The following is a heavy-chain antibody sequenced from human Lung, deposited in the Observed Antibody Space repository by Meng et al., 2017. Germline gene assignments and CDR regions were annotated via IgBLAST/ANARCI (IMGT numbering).Heavy chain of an antibody. CDR3: SGHIDY. V-gene: IGHV3-15*01. D-gene: IGHD5-12*01. Sequence: QLLGFGGGLVKPGGSLRLSCEGSGFTFSNAYMTWVRQVPGKRLEWVGRIKSKPDGETIDYAAPVKGRFTISRDDSKNTVYLQMNSLKTEDTAVYYCSGHIDYWGQGTLVTVSS. CDR2: IKSKPDGETI. CDR1: GFTFSNAY. J-gene: IGHJ4*02.